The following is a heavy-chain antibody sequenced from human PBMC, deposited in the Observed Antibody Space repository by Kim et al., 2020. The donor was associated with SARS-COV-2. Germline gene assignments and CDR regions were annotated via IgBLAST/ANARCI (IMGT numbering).Heavy chain of an antibody. V-gene: IGHV1-3*01. J-gene: IGHJ4*02. CDR1: GYTFTSYA. CDR2: INAGNGNT. D-gene: IGHD6-13*01. Sequence: ASVKVSCKASGYTFTSYAMHWVRQAPGQRLEWMGWINAGNGNTKYSQKFQGRVTITRDTSASTAYMELSSLRSEDTAVYYCARGARQGAAAGGAGPFDYWGQGTLVTVSS. CDR3: ARGARQGAAAGGAGPFDY.